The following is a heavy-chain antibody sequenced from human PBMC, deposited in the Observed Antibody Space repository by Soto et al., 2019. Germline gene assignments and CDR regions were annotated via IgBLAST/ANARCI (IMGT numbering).Heavy chain of an antibody. V-gene: IGHV4-4*02. CDR3: ARNDAYDMDV. CDR1: GGSLSTSYW. CDR2: FHHGTGT. D-gene: IGHD3-16*01. Sequence: QVQLQESGPGLVKPSGTLSLTCAVSGGSLSTSYWWIWVRQSPGKGLAWLGEFHHGTGTKYYPSLKSRVTISLDKSNNQLFLRLTSVTVADTAVYYCARNDAYDMDVWGQVTTVTVSS. J-gene: IGHJ6*02.